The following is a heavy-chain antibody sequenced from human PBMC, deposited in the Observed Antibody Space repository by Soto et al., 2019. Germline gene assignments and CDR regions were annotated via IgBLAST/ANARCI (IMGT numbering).Heavy chain of an antibody. CDR3: TSRNIVVVPAAHYGMDV. J-gene: IGHJ6*02. Sequence: LRLSCAASGFTFSGSAMHWVRQASGKGLEWVGRIRSKANSYATAYAASVKGRFTISRDDSKNTAYLQMNSLKTEDTAVYYCTSRNIVVVPAAHYGMDVWGQGTTVTVSS. CDR2: IRSKANSYAT. D-gene: IGHD2-2*01. CDR1: GFTFSGSA. V-gene: IGHV3-73*01.